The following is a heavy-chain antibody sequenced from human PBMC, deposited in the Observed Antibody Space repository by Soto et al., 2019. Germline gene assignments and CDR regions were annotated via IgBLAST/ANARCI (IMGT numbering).Heavy chain of an antibody. Sequence: QVQLVQSGAEVKKPGASVKVSCKASGYTFTSYYMHWVRQAPGQGLEWMGIINPSGGSTSYAQKFQGRGTMTRDTSTSTVYMELSSLRSEDTAVYYCARGTEYCTNGVCYKGDGFDYWGQGTLVTVSS. CDR3: ARGTEYCTNGVCYKGDGFDY. V-gene: IGHV1-46*01. D-gene: IGHD2-8*01. CDR2: INPSGGST. J-gene: IGHJ4*02. CDR1: GYTFTSYY.